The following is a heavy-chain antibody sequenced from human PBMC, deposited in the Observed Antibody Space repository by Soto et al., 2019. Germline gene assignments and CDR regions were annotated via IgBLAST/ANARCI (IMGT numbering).Heavy chain of an antibody. V-gene: IGHV3-66*01. Sequence: GGSLRLSCAASGFTVSSNYMSWVRQAPGKGLEWVSVIYSGGSTYYADSVKGRFTTSRDNSKNTLYLQMNSLRAEDTAVYYCARERAYYDFWSGYYRPDGMYVWGQGTTVTVSS. CDR1: GFTVSSNY. CDR3: ARERAYYDFWSGYYRPDGMYV. J-gene: IGHJ6*02. CDR2: IYSGGST. D-gene: IGHD3-3*01.